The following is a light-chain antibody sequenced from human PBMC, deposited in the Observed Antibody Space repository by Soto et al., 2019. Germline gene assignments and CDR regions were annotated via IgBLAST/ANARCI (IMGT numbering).Light chain of an antibody. CDR2: EGS. J-gene: IGLJ2*01. V-gene: IGLV2-23*01. Sequence: QSALTQPDSVSGSPGQSITISCTGTSSDVGSYNLVSWYQQHPGKAPKLIIYEGSKRPSGVSNRFSGSKSGNTASLTISGLQAEDEADYYCCSFAGNSIVLFGGGTKLTVL. CDR1: SSDVGSYNL. CDR3: CSFAGNSIVL.